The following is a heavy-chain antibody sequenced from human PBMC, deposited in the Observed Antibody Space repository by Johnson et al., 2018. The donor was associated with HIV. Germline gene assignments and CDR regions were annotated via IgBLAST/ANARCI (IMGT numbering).Heavy chain of an antibody. V-gene: IGHV3-23*04. CDR1: GFTFSSYA. D-gene: IGHD6-13*01. Sequence: MLLVESGGRVVRPGGSLRLSCAASGFTFSSYAMSWVRQAPGKGLEWVSAISGSGGSTYYAASVKGRFTISRDNSKNTLYLQMNSLRDEDTAVYYCAKDQWSSSWTNDAFDIWGQGTMVTVSS. CDR3: AKDQWSSSWTNDAFDI. J-gene: IGHJ3*02. CDR2: ISGSGGST.